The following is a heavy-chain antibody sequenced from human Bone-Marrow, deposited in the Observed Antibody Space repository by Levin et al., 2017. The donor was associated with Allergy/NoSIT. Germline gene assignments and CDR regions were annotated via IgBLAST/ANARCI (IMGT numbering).Heavy chain of an antibody. CDR2: IYYSGST. Sequence: SQTLSLTCTVSGGSISSYYWSWIRPPPGKGLEWIGYIYYSGSTNYNPSLKSRVTISVDTSKNQFSLKLSSVTAADTAVYYCARRSDIAAAGTGAFDYWGQGTLVTVSS. J-gene: IGHJ4*02. CDR3: ARRSDIAAAGTGAFDY. V-gene: IGHV4-59*01. D-gene: IGHD6-13*01. CDR1: GGSISSYY.